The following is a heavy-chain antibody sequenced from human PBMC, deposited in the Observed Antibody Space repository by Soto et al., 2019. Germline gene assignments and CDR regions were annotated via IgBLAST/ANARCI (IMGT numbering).Heavy chain of an antibody. D-gene: IGHD6-6*01. Sequence: EVQLLESGEGLVQPGGSLRLSCAASGFTFSNYAMTWVRQAPGKGLAWVSTISGSGDNTYYADSVRGRFTISRDNSKNILYLQMNSLRAYDTAVYYCAKRPLAARHTDYWGQGTLVSVSS. CDR2: ISGSGDNT. J-gene: IGHJ4*02. CDR1: GFTFSNYA. V-gene: IGHV3-23*01. CDR3: AKRPLAARHTDY.